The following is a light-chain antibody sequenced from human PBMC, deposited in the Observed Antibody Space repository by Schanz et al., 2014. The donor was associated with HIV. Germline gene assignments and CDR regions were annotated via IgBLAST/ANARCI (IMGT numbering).Light chain of an antibody. CDR1: KSNLRSNA. CDR2: ATY. CDR3: AAWDDSLKGWV. V-gene: IGLV1-44*01. Sequence: QSVLSQPPSASGTPGQRGTISCSVSKSNLRSNAVNWAPPLPGTAPKLLIYATYNRPSGVPDRFSGSSSGTSASLAISGLQSEDEADYYCAAWDDSLKGWVFGGGTKVTVL. J-gene: IGLJ3*02.